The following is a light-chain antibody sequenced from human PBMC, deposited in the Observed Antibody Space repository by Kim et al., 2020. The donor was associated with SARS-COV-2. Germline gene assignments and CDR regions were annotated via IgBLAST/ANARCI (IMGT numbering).Light chain of an antibody. Sequence: GKTVTSSGARGSGTIASNFVQWYQQRPGSAPTIVIYEDDQRPSGVPERFSGSIDSSSNSASLTISGLKTEDEANYYCKSYDDDNWVFGGGTQLTVL. CDR1: SGTIASNF. V-gene: IGLV6-57*03. CDR3: KSYDDDNWV. J-gene: IGLJ3*02. CDR2: EDD.